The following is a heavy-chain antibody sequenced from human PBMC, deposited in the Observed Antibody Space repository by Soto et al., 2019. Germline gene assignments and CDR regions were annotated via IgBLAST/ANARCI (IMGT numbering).Heavy chain of an antibody. CDR1: GCSFTKND. CDR2: MNPGSGDT. V-gene: IGHV1-8*01. CDR3: ARMATFGSLNWFDP. D-gene: IGHD3-16*01. Sequence: ASVKVSCKASGCSFTKNDVSWVRQATGQGLEWMGWMNPGSGDTGYAQKFQGRVTMTRDISTATAYMELSSLRSDDTATYYCARMATFGSLNWFDPWGQGTLVTVSS. J-gene: IGHJ5*02.